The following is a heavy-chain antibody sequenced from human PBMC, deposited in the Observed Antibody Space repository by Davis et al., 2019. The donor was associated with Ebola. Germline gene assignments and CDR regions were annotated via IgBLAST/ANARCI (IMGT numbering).Heavy chain of an antibody. D-gene: IGHD1-26*01. J-gene: IGHJ6*02. V-gene: IGHV4-59*08. CDR1: GGSISSYY. CDR2: IYYSGST. Sequence: SETLSLTCTVSGGSISSYYWSWIRQPPGKGLEWIGYIYYSGSTNYNPSLKSRVSISVDTSKNQFSLKLTSVTAADTAVYFCARRGSGGRSMDVWGQGTTVTVSS. CDR3: ARRGSGGRSMDV.